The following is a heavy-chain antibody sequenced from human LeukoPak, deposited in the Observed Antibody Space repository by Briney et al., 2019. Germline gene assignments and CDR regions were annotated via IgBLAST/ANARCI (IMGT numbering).Heavy chain of an antibody. Sequence: PSETLSLTCSVSGGSVSKYYWSWIRQPPGKGLEWIGYIYYSGSTNYNPSLKSRVTISVDTSKNQFSLKLSSVTAADTAVYYCARTPRRYYFGSGSDYWGQGTLVTVSS. CDR1: GGSVSKYY. D-gene: IGHD3-10*01. J-gene: IGHJ4*02. CDR3: ARTPRRYYFGSGSDY. V-gene: IGHV4-59*02. CDR2: IYYSGST.